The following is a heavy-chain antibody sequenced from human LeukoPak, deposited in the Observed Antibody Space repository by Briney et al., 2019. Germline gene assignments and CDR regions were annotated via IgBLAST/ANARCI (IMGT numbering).Heavy chain of an antibody. V-gene: IGHV1-46*01. CDR3: ATDHSMANTAWWFDP. D-gene: IGHD5-24*01. CDR2: INPSGTGT. J-gene: IGHJ5*02. CDR1: GYTITNNY. Sequence: ASVKVSCKASGYTITNNYTHWVRQAPGQGLGWMGVINPSGTGTSYAQKFQGRITMSRDTSTSTVYMELSSLRSEDTAFYYCATDHSMANTAWWFDPWGQGTLVTVSS.